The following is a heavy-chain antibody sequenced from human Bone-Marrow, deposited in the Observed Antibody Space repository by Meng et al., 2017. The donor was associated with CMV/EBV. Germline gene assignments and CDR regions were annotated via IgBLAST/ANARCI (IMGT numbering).Heavy chain of an antibody. CDR1: GFTFSSYW. CDR3: ARDRPYSSPDKYYYYYGMDV. D-gene: IGHD6-13*01. CDR2: IYSGGST. Sequence: GGSLRLSCAASGFTFSSYWMSWVRQAPGKGLEWVSVIYSGGSTYYADSVKGRFTISRDNSKNTLYLQMNSLRAEDTAVYYCARDRPYSSPDKYYYYYGMDVWGQGTTVTVSS. V-gene: IGHV3-66*02. J-gene: IGHJ6*02.